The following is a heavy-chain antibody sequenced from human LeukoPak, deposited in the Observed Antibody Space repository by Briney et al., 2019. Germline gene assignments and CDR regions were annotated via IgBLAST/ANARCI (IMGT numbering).Heavy chain of an antibody. J-gene: IGHJ4*02. CDR1: GYSFTSYW. CDR2: IDPSDSYT. D-gene: IGHD2-2*01. Sequence: GGSLRLSCKGSGYSFTSYWISWVRQMPGKGLEWMGRIDPSDSYTNYSPSFQGHVTISADKSISTAYLQWSSLKAWDTAMYYCARQRIVVDYYWGQGTLVTVSS. CDR3: ARQRIVVDYY. V-gene: IGHV5-10-1*01.